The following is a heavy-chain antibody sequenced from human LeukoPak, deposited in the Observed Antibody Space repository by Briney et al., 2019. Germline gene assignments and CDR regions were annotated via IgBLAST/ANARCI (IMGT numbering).Heavy chain of an antibody. J-gene: IGHJ5*02. V-gene: IGHV4-59*08. D-gene: IGHD2-8*01. Sequence: SETLSLTCTLSADSITSIYCSWVRQPAGKGLEWIGYTHFTGSPTYNPSFKTRAPIPLATSKNQSTLHLTAVDLAARPVLHCPGRNGRPGGQEILVSVSS. CDR1: ADSITSIY. CDR3: PGRNGRP. CDR2: THFTGSP.